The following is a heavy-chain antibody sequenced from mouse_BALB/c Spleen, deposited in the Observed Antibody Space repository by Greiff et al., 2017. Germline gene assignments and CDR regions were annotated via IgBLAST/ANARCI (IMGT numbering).Heavy chain of an antibody. J-gene: IGHJ2*01. Sequence: EVQLQESGAELVKPGASVKLSCTASGFNIKDTYMHWVKQRPEQGLEWIGRIDPANGNTKYDPKFQGKATITADTSSNTAYLQLSSLTSEDTAVYYCARPNSLLLDYWGQGTTLTVSS. CDR2: IDPANGNT. D-gene: IGHD1-2*01. CDR1: GFNIKDTY. CDR3: ARPNSLLLDY. V-gene: IGHV14-3*02.